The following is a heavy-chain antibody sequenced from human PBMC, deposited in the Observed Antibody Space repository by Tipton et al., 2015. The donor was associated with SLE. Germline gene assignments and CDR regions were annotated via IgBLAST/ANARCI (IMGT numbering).Heavy chain of an antibody. J-gene: IGHJ4*02. V-gene: IGHV3-74*01. CDR3: ARGGIYSSSWLY. Sequence: GSLRLSCAASGFTFSSYWMHWVRQAPGKGLVWVSRINSDGSSTSYADSVKGRFTISRDNAKNTLNLQMNSLRAEDTAVYYCARGGIYSSSWLYWGQGTLVTVSS. CDR2: INSDGSST. CDR1: GFTFSSYW. D-gene: IGHD6-13*01.